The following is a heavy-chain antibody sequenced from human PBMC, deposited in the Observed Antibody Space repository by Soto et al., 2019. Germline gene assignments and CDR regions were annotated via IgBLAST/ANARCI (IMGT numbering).Heavy chain of an antibody. CDR1: GGIFSTYA. Sequence: QVQLVQSGAEVKKPGSSVKVSCKASGGIFSTYAISWLRQAPGQGLEWMGGIIPIFGTPNYAQRFQGRVTITAAESTTTSSMELSRLKSEDTAVYYCARDRDDYGSGNYYNRIDFWGQGTLVTVSS. V-gene: IGHV1-69*01. J-gene: IGHJ4*02. D-gene: IGHD3-10*01. CDR3: ARDRDDYGSGNYYNRIDF. CDR2: IIPIFGTP.